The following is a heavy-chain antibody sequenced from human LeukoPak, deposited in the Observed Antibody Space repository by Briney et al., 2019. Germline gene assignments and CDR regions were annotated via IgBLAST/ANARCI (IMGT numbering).Heavy chain of an antibody. CDR2: ISSSGSNI. Sequence: GGSLRLSCAASGFTFSSYDMNWVRQAHGKGLEWVSYISSSGSNIYYADPVKGRLTISRDNAKNSLYLQMSSLRAEDTAVYYCARVSSGSYYILDYWGQGTLVTVSS. J-gene: IGHJ4*02. V-gene: IGHV3-48*03. CDR3: ARVSSGSYYILDY. D-gene: IGHD1-26*01. CDR1: GFTFSSYD.